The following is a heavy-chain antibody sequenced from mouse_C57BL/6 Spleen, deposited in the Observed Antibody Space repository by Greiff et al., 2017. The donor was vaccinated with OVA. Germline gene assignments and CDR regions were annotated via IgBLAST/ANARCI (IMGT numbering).Heavy chain of an antibody. Sequence: QVQLQQPGAELVKPGASVKLSCTASGYTFTSYWMHWVKQRPGRGLGWIGRIDPNSGGPKYNETFKRKATLTVDKPSSPAYMQRSSRTSEDSAVYYCARRDWDRYFDYWGQGTTLTVSS. CDR1: GYTFTSYW. V-gene: IGHV1-72*01. CDR3: ARRDWDRYFDY. D-gene: IGHD4-1*01. J-gene: IGHJ2*01. CDR2: IDPNSGGP.